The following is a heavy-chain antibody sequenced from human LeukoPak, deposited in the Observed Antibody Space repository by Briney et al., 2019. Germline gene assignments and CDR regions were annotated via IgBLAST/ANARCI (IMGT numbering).Heavy chain of an antibody. CDR3: TTDRYYDSSGYYSDAFDI. V-gene: IGHV3-15*01. Sequence: ETLSLTCTVSGGSISSYYWSWIRQPPGKGLEWIGRIKSKTDGGTTDYAAPVKGRFTISRDDSKNTLYLQMNSLKTEDTAVYYCTTDRYYDSSGYYSDAFDIWGQGTMVTVSS. D-gene: IGHD3-22*01. J-gene: IGHJ3*02. CDR1: GGSISSYY. CDR2: IKSKTDGGTT.